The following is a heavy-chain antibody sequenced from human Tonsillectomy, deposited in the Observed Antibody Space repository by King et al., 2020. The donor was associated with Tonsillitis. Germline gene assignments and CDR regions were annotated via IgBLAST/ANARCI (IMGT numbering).Heavy chain of an antibody. CDR2: MSGGGGGT. J-gene: IGHJ4*02. D-gene: IGHD3-3*01. CDR1: GFTLSSYA. V-gene: IGHV3-23*04. CDR3: AKTACYYTENYFDY. Sequence: VQLVESGGGLVQPGGSLRLSCAASGFTLSSYAMSWVRQAPGKGLEWVSGMSGGGGGTYYADSVKGRVTMSRDNSKNTMYLQMNSLRAEDTAVYYCAKTACYYTENYFDYWGQGTLVTVSS.